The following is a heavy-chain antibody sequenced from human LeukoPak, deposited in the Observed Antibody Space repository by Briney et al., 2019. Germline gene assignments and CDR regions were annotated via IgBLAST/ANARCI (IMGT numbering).Heavy chain of an antibody. D-gene: IGHD3-22*01. V-gene: IGHV3-33*06. CDR2: IWYDGSNK. J-gene: IGHJ3*02. Sequence: GGSLRLSCAASGFTFSSYGMHWVRQAPGKGLEWVAVIWYDGSNKYYADSVKGRFTISRDNSKNTLYLRMNSLRAEDTAVYYCAKDQPRITMIVVVKTGRAFDIWGQGTMVTVSS. CDR3: AKDQPRITMIVVVKTGRAFDI. CDR1: GFTFSSYG.